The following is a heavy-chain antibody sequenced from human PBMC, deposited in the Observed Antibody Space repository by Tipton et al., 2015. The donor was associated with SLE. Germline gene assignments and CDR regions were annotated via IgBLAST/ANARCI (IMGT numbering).Heavy chain of an antibody. V-gene: IGHV4-61*02. CDR1: GGSISSGSYY. Sequence: TLSLTCTVSGGSISSGSYYWSWIRQPAGKGLEWIGRIYTSGSTNYNPSLNSRVTISVDTSKNQFSLKLSSVTAADTAVYYCARSYGNLYYFDYWGQGTLVTVSS. J-gene: IGHJ4*02. D-gene: IGHD4-17*01. CDR3: ARSYGNLYYFDY. CDR2: IYTSGST.